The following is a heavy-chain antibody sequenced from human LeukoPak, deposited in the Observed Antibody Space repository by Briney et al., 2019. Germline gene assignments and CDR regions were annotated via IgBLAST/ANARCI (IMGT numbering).Heavy chain of an antibody. CDR3: ARAAVVDTPGPFDD. CDR2: ISSYSSYI. V-gene: IGHV3-21*01. D-gene: IGHD6-19*01. J-gene: IGHJ4*02. Sequence: KPGGSLRLSCVASGFTFISYSLNWVRQAPGGGLEWVSTISSYSSYIHYADSVEGRFTISRDNAKNSLFLQMNSLRAEDTAVYYCARAAVVDTPGPFDDWGQGTLVTVSS. CDR1: GFTFISYS.